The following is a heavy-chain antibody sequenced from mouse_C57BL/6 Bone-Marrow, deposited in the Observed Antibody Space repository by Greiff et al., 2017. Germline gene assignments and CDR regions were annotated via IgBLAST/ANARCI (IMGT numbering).Heavy chain of an antibody. V-gene: IGHV1-80*01. D-gene: IGHD1-1*01. CDR3: AAGEYYGSSYVGFAY. Sequence: VQLQQSGAELVKPGASVKISCKASGYAFSSYWMNWVKQRPGKGLEWIGQIYPGDGDTNYNGKFKGKATLTADKSSSTAYMQLSSLTSEDSAVYFCAAGEYYGSSYVGFAYWGQGTLVTVSA. CDR1: GYAFSSYW. CDR2: IYPGDGDT. J-gene: IGHJ3*01.